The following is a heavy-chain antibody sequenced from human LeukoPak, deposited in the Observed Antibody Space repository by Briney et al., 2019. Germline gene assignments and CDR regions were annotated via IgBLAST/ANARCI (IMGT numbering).Heavy chain of an antibody. D-gene: IGHD1-26*01. V-gene: IGHV1-69*13. Sequence: AVKVSFKSSGGTFSSYAISWVRQAPGQGLEWMGVIIPIFGTANYPQKFQGRGTITADESTSTAYMELSSLRSENTGVCSCARNGKSDSPYYCCGLDVWGKGTTVTVSS. J-gene: IGHJ6*04. CDR3: ARNGKSDSPYYCCGLDV. CDR1: GGTFSSYA. CDR2: IIPIFGTA.